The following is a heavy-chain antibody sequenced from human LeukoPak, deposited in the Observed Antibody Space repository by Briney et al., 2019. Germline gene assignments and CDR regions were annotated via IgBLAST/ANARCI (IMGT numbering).Heavy chain of an antibody. CDR3: TTAERRYYSHDF. CDR2: IKSNTDGGTV. D-gene: IGHD3-10*01. CDR1: GLSFSTAW. Sequence: GGSLRLSCTVTGLSFSTAWISWIRQAPGKGLGWVGRIKSNTDGGTVNYAAPVKGRFTISRDDSKNTVFLQMNILETEDTAMYLCTTAERRYYSHDFWGQGTLVTVSS. V-gene: IGHV3-15*01. J-gene: IGHJ4*02.